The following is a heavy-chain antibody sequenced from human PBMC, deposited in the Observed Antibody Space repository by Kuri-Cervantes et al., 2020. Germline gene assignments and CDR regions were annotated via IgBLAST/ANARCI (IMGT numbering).Heavy chain of an antibody. D-gene: IGHD2-15*01. CDR1: GYSFTNCW. CDR3: ARRQSCSSGTCYADY. Sequence: GESLKISCKGSGYSFTNCWIGWVRQMAGKGLEWMGIIYPGDSDTRYSPSFLGQVTMSVDKSISAAYLQWSSLKSSDTAMYYCARRQSCSSGTCYADYWGQGSLVTVSS. J-gene: IGHJ4*02. V-gene: IGHV5-51*01. CDR2: IYPGDSDT.